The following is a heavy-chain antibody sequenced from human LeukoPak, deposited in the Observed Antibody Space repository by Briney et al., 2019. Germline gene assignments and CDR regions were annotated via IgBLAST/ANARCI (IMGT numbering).Heavy chain of an antibody. D-gene: IGHD6-19*01. CDR2: IYYSGST. CDR3: ARNMLYSSGWSLDY. J-gene: IGHJ4*02. V-gene: IGHV4-59*01. CDR1: GGSISSYY. Sequence: PSETLSLTCTVSGGSISSYYWSWIRQPPGKGLEWIGYIYYSGSTNYNPSLKSRVTISVDTSKNQFSLKLSSVTAADTAVYYCARNMLYSSGWSLDYWGQGILVTASS.